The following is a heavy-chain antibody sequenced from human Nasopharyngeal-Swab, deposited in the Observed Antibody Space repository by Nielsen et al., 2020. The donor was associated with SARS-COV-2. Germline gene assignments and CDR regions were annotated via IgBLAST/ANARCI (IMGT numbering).Heavy chain of an antibody. CDR3: TTDPLGYCTNGVCYTTDY. Sequence: GGSLRLSCTASGFTFGDYAMSWVRQAPGKGLEWVGFIRSKTDGGTTDYAAPVKGRFTISRDDSKNTLYLQMNSLKTEDTAVYYCTTDPLGYCTNGVCYTTDYWGQGTLVTVSS. D-gene: IGHD2-8*01. V-gene: IGHV3-49*04. CDR1: GFTFGDYA. CDR2: IRSKTDGGTT. J-gene: IGHJ4*02.